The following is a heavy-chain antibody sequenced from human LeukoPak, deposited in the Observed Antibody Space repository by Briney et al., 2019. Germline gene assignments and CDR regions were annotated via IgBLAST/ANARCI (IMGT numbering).Heavy chain of an antibody. CDR3: ARARYGSGGYFFDF. Sequence: GGSLRLSCAASGFNFNSYWMSWVRQAPGKGLECVANIKQDGSDIYFVDSVKGPFTISRDNAKNSLYLQTNSLRGEDTAVYYCARARYGSGGYFFDFWGQGTLVTVSS. CDR2: IKQDGSDI. J-gene: IGHJ4*02. CDR1: GFNFNSYW. D-gene: IGHD3-10*01. V-gene: IGHV3-7*04.